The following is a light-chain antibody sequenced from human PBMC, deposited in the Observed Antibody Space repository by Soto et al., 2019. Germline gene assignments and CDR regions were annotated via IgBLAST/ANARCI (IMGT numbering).Light chain of an antibody. CDR3: SSYTSSRAYV. J-gene: IGLJ1*01. CDR1: SSDVGGYNY. CDR2: EVS. Sequence: QSVLTQPASVSGSPRQSITISCTGTSSDVGGYNYVSWYQQQSGKAPKLMTHEVSNRPSGVSNRFSGSKSGNTASLTISGLQAEDEADYYCSSYTSSRAYVFGIGTKVTVL. V-gene: IGLV2-14*01.